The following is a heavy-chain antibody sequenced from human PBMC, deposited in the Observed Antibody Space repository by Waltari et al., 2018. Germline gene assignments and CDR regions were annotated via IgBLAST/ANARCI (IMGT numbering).Heavy chain of an antibody. V-gene: IGHV4-38-2*01. Sequence: QVQLQESGPGLLNPSETLSLTCAVSGYSIRSGYYWGWVRQPPGKGLEWIGSVYQSGNTYYNPSLKSRLSISADTSNNQLSLKLSSVTAADTAVYYCARGAAAGSGPLIDYWGQGILVTVSS. D-gene: IGHD6-13*01. CDR2: VYQSGNT. CDR3: ARGAAAGSGPLIDY. CDR1: GYSIRSGYY. J-gene: IGHJ4*02.